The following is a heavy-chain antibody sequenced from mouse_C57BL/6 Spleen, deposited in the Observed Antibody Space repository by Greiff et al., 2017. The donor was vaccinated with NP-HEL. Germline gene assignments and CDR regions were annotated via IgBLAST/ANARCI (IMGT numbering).Heavy chain of an antibody. V-gene: IGHV1-19*01. CDR1: GYTFTDYY. J-gene: IGHJ1*03. CDR3: ARRGAWLQADWYFDV. D-gene: IGHD2-2*01. CDR2: INPYNGGT. Sequence: VQLQQSGPVLVKPGASVKMSCKASGYTFTDYYMNWVKQSHGKSLEWIGVINPYNGGTSYNQKFKGKATLTVDKSSSTAYMELNSLTSEDSAVYYCARRGAWLQADWYFDVWGTGTTVTVSS.